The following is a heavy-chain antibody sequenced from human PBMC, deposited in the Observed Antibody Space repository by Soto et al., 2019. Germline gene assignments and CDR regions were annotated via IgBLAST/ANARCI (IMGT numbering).Heavy chain of an antibody. CDR3: ARQRQGYDPYYYYYMEV. CDR2: IYYSGST. Sequence: SETLCLTCTVAGGPIRSYYWRRIRQPPGKGLEWIGYIYYSGSTNYNPSLKSRVTISVDTSKNQFSLKLSSVTAADTAVYYCARQRQGYDPYYYYYMEVRGKGTTVTVSS. J-gene: IGHJ6*03. CDR1: GGPIRSYY. V-gene: IGHV4-59*01. D-gene: IGHD5-12*01.